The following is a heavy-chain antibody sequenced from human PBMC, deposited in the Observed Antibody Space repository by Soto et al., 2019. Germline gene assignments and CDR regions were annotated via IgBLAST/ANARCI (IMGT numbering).Heavy chain of an antibody. J-gene: IGHJ4*02. CDR2: IIPILGIT. D-gene: IGHD3-10*01. CDR3: VRTLRRGASLFDY. CDR1: GGTLSTYT. V-gene: IGHV1-69*02. Sequence: QVQLVQSGAEVKKPGSSVKVSCKASGGTLSTYTLSWVRQAPGQGLEWMGRIIPILGITNYAQKFQGRVTVISDKSARKAYIELSSLRSEDTAVYYCVRTLRRGASLFDYWGQGTLVTVSS.